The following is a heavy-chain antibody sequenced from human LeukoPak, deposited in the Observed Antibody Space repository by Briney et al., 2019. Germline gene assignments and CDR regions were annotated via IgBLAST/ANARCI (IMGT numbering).Heavy chain of an antibody. CDR3: ARAAAAIVHAFDI. D-gene: IGHD1-26*01. Sequence: ASVKVYCKASGYTFTGYYMHWVRQAPGQGLEWMGWINPNSGGTNYAQKFQGRVTMTRDTSISTAYMELSRLRSDDTAVYYCARAAAAIVHAFDIWGQGTMVTVSS. V-gene: IGHV1-2*02. J-gene: IGHJ3*02. CDR1: GYTFTGYY. CDR2: INPNSGGT.